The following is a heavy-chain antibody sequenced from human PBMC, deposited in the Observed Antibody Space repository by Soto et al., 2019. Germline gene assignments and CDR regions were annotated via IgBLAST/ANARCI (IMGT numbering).Heavy chain of an antibody. CDR3: ARDKGRYDSGMDV. V-gene: IGHV4-61*01. J-gene: IGHJ6*02. CDR1: GFSITSGCY. Sequence: PSATLSLTYGVSGFSITSGCYLSWIRQPPGKGLEWIGYTFYSGSTKYNPSLKSRATISVDRSKTHFSLNLSSVTAADTAVYYCARDKGRYDSGMDVWGQGTTVTVAS. CDR2: TFYSGST. D-gene: IGHD3-9*01.